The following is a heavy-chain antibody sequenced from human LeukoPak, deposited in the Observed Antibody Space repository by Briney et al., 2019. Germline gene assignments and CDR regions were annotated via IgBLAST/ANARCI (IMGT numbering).Heavy chain of an antibody. CDR1: GYTFTSYY. V-gene: IGHV1-46*01. J-gene: IGHJ4*02. CDR3: GRGRAGFSGSWYVY. D-gene: IGHD6-13*01. CDR2: INPSDGST. Sequence: ASVKVSCTASGYTFTSYYMHWVRQAPGQGPEWMGVINPSDGSTSYAQKFQGRVAMTRDTSTSTVFMELSSLTSEDAAVYYCGRGRAGFSGSWYVYWGQGTLVTVSS.